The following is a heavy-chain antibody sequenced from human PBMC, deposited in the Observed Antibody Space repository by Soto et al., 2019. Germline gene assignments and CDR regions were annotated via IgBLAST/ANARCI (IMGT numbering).Heavy chain of an antibody. CDR3: ARDKEYSSPPAFDY. CDR2: IIPIFGTA. J-gene: IGHJ4*02. Sequence: SVKVSCKASGGTFSSYAISWVRQAPGQGLEWMGGIIPIFGTANYAQKFQGRVTITADESTSTAYMVLSSLRSEDTAVYYCARDKEYSSPPAFDYWGQGTLVTVSS. D-gene: IGHD6-6*01. V-gene: IGHV1-69*13. CDR1: GGTFSSYA.